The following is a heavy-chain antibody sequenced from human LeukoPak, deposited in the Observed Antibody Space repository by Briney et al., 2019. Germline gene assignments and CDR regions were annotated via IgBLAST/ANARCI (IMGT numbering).Heavy chain of an antibody. Sequence: PSETLSLTWTVSGGSISSSSYYWGWIRQPPGKGLGWIGSIYYSGSTYYNPSLKSRVTISVDRSKNQFSLKLSSVTAADTAVYYCARVELERRRAFDYWGQGTLVTVSS. V-gene: IGHV4-39*07. J-gene: IGHJ4*02. CDR2: IYYSGST. D-gene: IGHD1-1*01. CDR1: GGSISSSSYY. CDR3: ARVELERRRAFDY.